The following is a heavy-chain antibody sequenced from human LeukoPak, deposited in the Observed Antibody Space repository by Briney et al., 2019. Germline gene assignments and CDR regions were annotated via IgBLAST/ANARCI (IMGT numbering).Heavy chain of an antibody. J-gene: IGHJ4*02. CDR2: ISSNGGST. V-gene: IGHV3-64*01. CDR1: GFTFSSYA. D-gene: IGHD3-16*01. CDR3: ARVLRSYYFDY. Sequence: GGSLRLSCAASGFTFSSYAMHWVRQAPGKGLEYVSAISSNGGSTYYANSVKGRFTISRDNSKNTLYLQMGSLRAEDMAVYYCARVLRSYYFDYWGQGTLVTVSS.